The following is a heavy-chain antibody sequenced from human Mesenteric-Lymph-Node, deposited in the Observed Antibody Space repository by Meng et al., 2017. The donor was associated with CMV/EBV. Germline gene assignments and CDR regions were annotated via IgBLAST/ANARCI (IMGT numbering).Heavy chain of an antibody. CDR2: IYYSGST. J-gene: IGHJ4*02. D-gene: IGHD1-7*01. CDR3: ARDAITGTPLAY. CDR1: GGSISSYY. V-gene: IGHV4-59*01. Sequence: GSLRLSCTVSGGSISSYYWSWIRQPPGKGLEWIGYIYYSGSTNYNPSLKSRVTISVDTSKNQFSLKLSSVTAADTAVYYCARDAITGTPLAYWGQGTLVTVSS.